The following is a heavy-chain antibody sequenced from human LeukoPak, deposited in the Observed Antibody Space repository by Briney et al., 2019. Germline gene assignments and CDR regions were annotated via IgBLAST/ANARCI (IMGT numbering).Heavy chain of an antibody. J-gene: IGHJ3*02. CDR2: ISSSSSTI. D-gene: IGHD6-19*01. CDR1: GFTFSSYS. Sequence: GGSLRLSCAASGFTFSSYSMNWVRQAPGKGLERVSYISSSSSTIYYADSVKGRFTISRDNAKNSLYLQMNSLRAEDTAVYYCSSTPPPYAFDIWGQGTMVTVSS. V-gene: IGHV3-48*04. CDR3: SSTPPPYAFDI.